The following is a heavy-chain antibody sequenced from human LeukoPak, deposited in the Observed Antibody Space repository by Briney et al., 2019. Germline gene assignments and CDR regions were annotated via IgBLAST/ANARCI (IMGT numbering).Heavy chain of an antibody. J-gene: IGHJ4*02. D-gene: IGHD2-2*01. CDR2: IKSKTDGGTT. CDR1: GFTFSNAW. CDR3: TTSPIVVVPAAMSFDY. V-gene: IGHV3-15*01. Sequence: GGSLRLSCAASGFTFSNAWMSWVRQAPGKGLEWVGRIKSKTDGGTTDYAAPVKGRFTISRDDSKNTLYLQMNSLKTEDTAVYYCTTSPIVVVPAAMSFDYWGQGTLVTVSS.